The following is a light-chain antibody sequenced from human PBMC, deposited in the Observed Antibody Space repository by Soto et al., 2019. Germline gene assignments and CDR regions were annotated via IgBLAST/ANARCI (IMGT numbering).Light chain of an antibody. CDR1: QSVSSN. CDR3: QQYNNWPLT. Sequence: EIVMTQSPATLSVSPGERATLSCRASQSVSSNLAWYQQKPGQAPRLLIYGASTRATGVPARFSGGGSVTEFTLTITSLQSEDFAVYYCQQYNNWPLTFGQGTKVDIK. J-gene: IGKJ2*01. V-gene: IGKV3-15*01. CDR2: GAS.